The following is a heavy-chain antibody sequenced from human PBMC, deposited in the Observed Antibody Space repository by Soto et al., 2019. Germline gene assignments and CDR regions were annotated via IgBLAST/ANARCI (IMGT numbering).Heavy chain of an antibody. CDR1: SGSISSSTW. CDR3: ARVKGVECLSRIYYYYYYMDV. Sequence: QVQLQESGPGLVKPSGTLSLTCAVSSGSISSSTWWSWFRQPPGKGLEWIGEIYHSGSTNYNPSLKSRVTISVDKSKNQCTLKLSSVTAADTAVYYCARVKGVECLSRIYYYYYYMDVWGKGPTVTVSS. V-gene: IGHV4-4*02. J-gene: IGHJ6*03. CDR2: IYHSGST. D-gene: IGHD3-3*01.